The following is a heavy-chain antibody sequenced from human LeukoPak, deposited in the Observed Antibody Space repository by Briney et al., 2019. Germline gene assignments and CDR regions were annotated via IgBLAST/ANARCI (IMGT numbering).Heavy chain of an antibody. J-gene: IGHJ4*02. CDR2: IHYSGSP. Sequence: SETLSLTCTVSGGSIGSDYGSWMRQPPGKGLEWIGFIHYSGSPNFHRALQSRVTISVDTSKSQFSLKLSSVTAADAAVYVCARGRRRTAHDNWGQGTLVTVSS. D-gene: IGHD5-18*01. CDR1: GGSIGSDY. CDR3: ARGRRRTAHDN. V-gene: IGHV4-59*01.